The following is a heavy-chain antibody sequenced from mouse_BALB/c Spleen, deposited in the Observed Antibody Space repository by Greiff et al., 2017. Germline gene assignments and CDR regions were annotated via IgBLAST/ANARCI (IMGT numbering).Heavy chain of an antibody. J-gene: IGHJ4*01. V-gene: IGHV2-9*02. D-gene: IGHD1-1*01. CDR3: AREDYYYGSSFYAMDY. Sequence: VMLVESGPGLVAPSQSLSITCTVSGFSLTSYGVHWVRQPPGKGLEWLGVIWAGGSTNYNSALMSRLSISKDNSKSQVFLKMNSLQTDDTAMYYCAREDYYYGSSFYAMDYWGQGTSVTVSS. CDR2: IWAGGST. CDR1: GFSLTSYG.